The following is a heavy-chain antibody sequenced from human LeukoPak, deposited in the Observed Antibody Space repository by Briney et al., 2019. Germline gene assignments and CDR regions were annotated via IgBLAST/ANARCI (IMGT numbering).Heavy chain of an antibody. Sequence: ASVKVSCKASGYTFTGYYMHWVRQAPGQGLEWMGWINPNSGGTNYAQKFQGRVTMTRDTSISTAYMELSRLRSDDTAVYYCAGWGDYGPPRAYGMDVWGQGTTVTVSS. CDR2: INPNSGGT. V-gene: IGHV1-2*02. J-gene: IGHJ6*02. CDR1: GYTFTGYY. CDR3: AGWGDYGPPRAYGMDV. D-gene: IGHD4/OR15-4a*01.